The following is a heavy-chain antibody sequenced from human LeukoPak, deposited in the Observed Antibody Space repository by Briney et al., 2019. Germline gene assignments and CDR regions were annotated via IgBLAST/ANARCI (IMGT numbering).Heavy chain of an antibody. CDR3: ARRYSSSWYVGFFDP. V-gene: IGHV4-59*08. CDR2: IYYSGST. J-gene: IGHJ5*02. D-gene: IGHD6-13*01. CDR1: GASIRNYY. Sequence: ASETLSLTCTVSGASIRNYYWSWIRQSPGKGLEWIGYIYYSGSTNYNPSLESRVAMSVDTSKSQFSLRLSSVTAADTAIYYCARRYSSSWYVGFFDPWGQGTLVTVSS.